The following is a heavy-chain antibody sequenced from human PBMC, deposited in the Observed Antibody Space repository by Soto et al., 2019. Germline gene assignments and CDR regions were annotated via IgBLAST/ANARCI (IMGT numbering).Heavy chain of an antibody. J-gene: IGHJ6*02. CDR1: GFTFSDHY. CDR3: ARDPVYYYDSSGYYYYYGMDV. CDR2: TRNKANSYTT. V-gene: IGHV3-72*01. D-gene: IGHD3-22*01. Sequence: GGSLRLSCAASGFTFSDHYMDWVRQAPGKGLEWVGRTRNKANSYTTEYAASVKGRFNITREDSKNSMYLQMNSLKTEDTVVYYCARDPVYYYDSSGYYYYYGMDVWGQGTTVTVSS.